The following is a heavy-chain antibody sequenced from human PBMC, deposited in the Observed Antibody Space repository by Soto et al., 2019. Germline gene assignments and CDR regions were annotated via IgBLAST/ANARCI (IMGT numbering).Heavy chain of an antibody. CDR1: GYSFSTHW. Sequence: PGESLKISCKGSGYSFSTHWVGWVRQMPGKGLEWMGIIYPGDSDARYSPSFKGQVTISVVESTTTAFLQWSSLKASDTAMYFCARSQFDYVWGTSGYFDSWGQGTLVTVSS. V-gene: IGHV5-51*01. D-gene: IGHD3-16*01. CDR3: ARSQFDYVWGTSGYFDS. CDR2: IYPGDSDA. J-gene: IGHJ4*02.